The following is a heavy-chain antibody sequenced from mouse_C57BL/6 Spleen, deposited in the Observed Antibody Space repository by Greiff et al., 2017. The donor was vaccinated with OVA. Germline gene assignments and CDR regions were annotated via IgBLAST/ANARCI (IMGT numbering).Heavy chain of an antibody. CDR2: ISDGGSYT. CDR3: ARDRDGNLFDY. V-gene: IGHV5-4*01. Sequence: DVKLVESGGGLVKPGGSLKLSCAASGFTFSSYAMSWVRQTPEKRLEWVATISDGGSYTYYPDNVKGRFTISRDNAKNNLYLQMSHLKSEDTAMYYCARDRDGNLFDYWGQGTTLTVSS. J-gene: IGHJ2*01. CDR1: GFTFSSYA. D-gene: IGHD2-1*01.